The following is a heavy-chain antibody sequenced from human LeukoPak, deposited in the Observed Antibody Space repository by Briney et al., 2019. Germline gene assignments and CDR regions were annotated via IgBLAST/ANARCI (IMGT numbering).Heavy chain of an antibody. J-gene: IGHJ4*02. CDR2: ISSSGSTI. CDR3: ARDYGGSSPFDY. V-gene: IGHV3-48*03. CDR1: GFTFSSYE. D-gene: IGHD4-23*01. Sequence: GGSLRLSCAASGFTFSSYEMHWVRQAPGKGLEWVSYISSSGSTIYYADSVKGRFTISRDNAKNSLYLQMNSLRAEDTAVYYCARDYGGSSPFDYWGQGSLVTVSS.